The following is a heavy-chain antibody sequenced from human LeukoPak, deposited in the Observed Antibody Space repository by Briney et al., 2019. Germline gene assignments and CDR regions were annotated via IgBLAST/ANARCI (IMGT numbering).Heavy chain of an antibody. CDR3: AREGLWPTLDY. J-gene: IGHJ4*02. V-gene: IGHV3-23*01. CDR1: GFTFSSYA. D-gene: IGHD3/OR15-3a*01. CDR2: ISGSGGST. Sequence: GGSLRLSCAASGFTFSSYAMNWVRQAPGKGLEWVSAISGSGGSTYYADSVKGRFTISRDNSKNSLYLQMNSLRAEDTAVYYCAREGLWPTLDYWGQGTLVTVSS.